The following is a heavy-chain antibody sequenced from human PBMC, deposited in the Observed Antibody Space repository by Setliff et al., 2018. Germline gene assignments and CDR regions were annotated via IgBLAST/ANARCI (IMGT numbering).Heavy chain of an antibody. Sequence: SETLSLTCTVSDGSISSGSHYWTWIRRPTGKRLEWIGHIDPSGDINYSPSLKSRVTISGDTAQNYFSLKLTSVTEADTAVYYCARGPPCYYYYMNVWGQGTTVTVSS. V-gene: IGHV4-61*09. J-gene: IGHJ6*03. CDR1: DGSISSGSHY. CDR3: ARGPPCYYYYMNV. CDR2: IDPSGDI.